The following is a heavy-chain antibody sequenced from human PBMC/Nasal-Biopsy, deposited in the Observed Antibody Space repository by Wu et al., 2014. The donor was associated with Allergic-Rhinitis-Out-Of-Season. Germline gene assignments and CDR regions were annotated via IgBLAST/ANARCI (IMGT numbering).Heavy chain of an antibody. J-gene: IGHJ6*03. Sequence: LRLSCAASGFTFSSYAMNWVRRAPGKGLDWVSAIGVHGVSTYYADSVKGRFTVSRDNSKNTLYLQMTSLRDDDTAVYYCAKRTGYYGSGHMDVWGKGTTVTVSS. CDR1: GFTFSSYA. CDR2: IGVHGVST. CDR3: AKRTGYYGSGHMDV. V-gene: IGHV3-23*01. D-gene: IGHD3-10*01.